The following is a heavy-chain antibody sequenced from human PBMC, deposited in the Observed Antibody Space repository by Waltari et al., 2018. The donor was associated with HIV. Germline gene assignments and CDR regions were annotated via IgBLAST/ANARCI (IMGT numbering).Heavy chain of an antibody. D-gene: IGHD3-22*01. J-gene: IGHJ2*01. CDR1: GYSFTSYW. V-gene: IGHV5-51*01. Sequence: EVQLVQSGAEVKKPGESLKISCKGSGYSFTSYWIGWVREMAGKGLEWMGIIYPGDSDTRYSPSFQGQVTISADKSISTAYLQWSSLKASDTAMYYCARPRMGDSSGPNFDLWGRGTLVTVSS. CDR3: ARPRMGDSSGPNFDL. CDR2: IYPGDSDT.